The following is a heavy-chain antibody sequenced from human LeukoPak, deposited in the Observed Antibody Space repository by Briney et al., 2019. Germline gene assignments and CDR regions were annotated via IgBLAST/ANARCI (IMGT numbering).Heavy chain of an antibody. J-gene: IGHJ6*03. D-gene: IGHD3-22*01. CDR1: GFTFNTYW. CDR2: IKQEGSET. Sequence: GGSLRLSCAVSGFTFNTYWMSWVRQAPGKGLEWVANIKQEGSETHYGDCVRGRFNISRDNANNSLYLRMNSLRAEDTALYFCARDTYDSSDYHFYYMDVWGKGTTVTVSS. CDR3: ARDTYDSSDYHFYYMDV. V-gene: IGHV3-7*01.